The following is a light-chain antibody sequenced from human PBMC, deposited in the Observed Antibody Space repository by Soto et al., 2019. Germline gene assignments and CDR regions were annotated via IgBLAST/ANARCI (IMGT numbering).Light chain of an antibody. J-gene: IGLJ2*01. CDR3: NSFTTGNTRI. V-gene: IGLV2-14*01. Sequence: QSALTQPASVSGSPGQSITISCTGTSSDVGGSKYVSWFRQHPGKAPELMIYEVSYRPTGVSNRFSGSKSGNTASLTISGLQAEDEADYYCNSFTTGNTRIFGGGTKLTVL. CDR2: EVS. CDR1: SSDVGGSKY.